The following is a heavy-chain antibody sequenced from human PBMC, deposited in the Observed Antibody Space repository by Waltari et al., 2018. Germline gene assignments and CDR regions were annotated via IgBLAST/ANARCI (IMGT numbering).Heavy chain of an antibody. Sequence: EGQLLHSGGGLVRPGESLRLSCTASGFNFNTYAMHWIRQPPVGGLEWVSALGANGSPTFYADSVRDRFDISRDNSINTLYLQLNRVTAEDTAIYYCARSVPDSFDSGYRYYHGFDVWGQGTTVTISS. CDR3: ARSVPDSFDSGYRYYHGFDV. CDR1: GFNFNTYA. J-gene: IGHJ6*02. CDR2: LGANGSPT. D-gene: IGHD3-22*01. V-gene: IGHV3-23*01.